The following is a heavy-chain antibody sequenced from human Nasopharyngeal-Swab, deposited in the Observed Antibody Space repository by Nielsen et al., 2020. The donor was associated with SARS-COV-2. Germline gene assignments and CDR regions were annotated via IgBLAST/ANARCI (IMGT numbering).Heavy chain of an antibody. CDR3: ARVGGDYYYYYYMDV. J-gene: IGHJ6*03. Sequence: WIRQPPGKGLEWIGYIYHSGGTYYNPSLKSRVTISVDRSKNQFSLKLSSVTAADTAVYYCARVGGDYYYYYYMDVWGKGTTVTVSS. CDR2: IYHSGGT. D-gene: IGHD1-26*01. V-gene: IGHV4-30-2*01.